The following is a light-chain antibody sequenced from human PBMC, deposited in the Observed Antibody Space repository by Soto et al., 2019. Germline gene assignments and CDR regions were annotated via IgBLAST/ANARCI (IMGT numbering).Light chain of an antibody. CDR3: QQXATSPPT. V-gene: IGKV3-20*01. CDR2: GAS. CDR1: QSISNNY. Sequence: EIVLTQSPGTVSLSPGERATLSCRASQSISNNYLAWYQQKPGQAPRLLVYGASSRATGIPDRFSGSGSGTDFTLTVSRLEPEXXAVXXXQQXATSPPTFGGGTKVEIK. J-gene: IGKJ4*01.